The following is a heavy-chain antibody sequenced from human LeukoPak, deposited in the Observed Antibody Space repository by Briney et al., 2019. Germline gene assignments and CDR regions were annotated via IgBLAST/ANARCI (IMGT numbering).Heavy chain of an antibody. D-gene: IGHD2-2*01. CDR1: GFTFSSYW. CDR3: ARDLPLFVVVPAAHDY. Sequence: PWGSLRLSCAASGFTFSSYWMSWVRQAPGKGLEWVANIKQDGSEKYYVDSVKGRFTISRDNAKNSLYLQMNSLRAEDTAVYYCARDLPLFVVVPAAHDYWGQGTLVTVSS. CDR2: IKQDGSEK. V-gene: IGHV3-7*01. J-gene: IGHJ4*02.